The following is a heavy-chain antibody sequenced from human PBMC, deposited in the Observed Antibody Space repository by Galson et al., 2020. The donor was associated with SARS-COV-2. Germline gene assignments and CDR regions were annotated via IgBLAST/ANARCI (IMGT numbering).Heavy chain of an antibody. CDR2: IIPILGIA. D-gene: IGHD6-13*01. J-gene: IGHJ6*02. CDR3: ARDPVVAAAGTNFFYYGMDV. V-gene: IGHV1-69*04. CDR1: GGTFSSYT. Sequence: SVKVSCKASGGTFSSYTISWVRQAPGQGLEWMGRIIPILGIANYAQKFQGRVTITADKSTSTAYMELSSLRSEDTAVYYCARDPVVAAAGTNFFYYGMDVWGQGTTVTVSS.